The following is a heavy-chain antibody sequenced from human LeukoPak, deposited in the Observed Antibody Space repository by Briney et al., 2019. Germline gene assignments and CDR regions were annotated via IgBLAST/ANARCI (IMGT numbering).Heavy chain of an antibody. V-gene: IGHV4-59*01. Sequence: SETLSLTCAVSGGSISTYYWSWIRQPPGKGLEWIGYIYYSGSANYNPSLKSRVTISVDTSKNQFSLKLSSVTAADTAVYYCARSYGSGNYFDYWGQGTLVTVSS. D-gene: IGHD3-10*01. J-gene: IGHJ4*02. CDR1: GGSISTYY. CDR3: ARSYGSGNYFDY. CDR2: IYYSGSA.